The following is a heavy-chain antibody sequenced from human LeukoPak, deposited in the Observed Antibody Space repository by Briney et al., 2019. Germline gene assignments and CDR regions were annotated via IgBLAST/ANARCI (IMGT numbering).Heavy chain of an antibody. CDR3: TRARYYGSASYYSDAFDV. Sequence: GWSLRVSRTAARRSFGDYSISWVRQAPGKGLQWVTFIRSKTHGGTPEYAASVKGRFTVSRDDSKSIAYLQIDSLKTEDTAVYYCTRARYYGSASYYSDAFDVWGQGTLVTVSS. D-gene: IGHD3-10*01. V-gene: IGHV3-49*04. J-gene: IGHJ3*01. CDR2: IRSKTHGGTP. CDR1: RRSFGDYS.